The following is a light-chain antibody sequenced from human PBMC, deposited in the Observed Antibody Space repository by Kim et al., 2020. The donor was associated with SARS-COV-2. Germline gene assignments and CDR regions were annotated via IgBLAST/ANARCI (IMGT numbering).Light chain of an antibody. V-gene: IGLV2-14*03. CDR1: SGDVGGYNY. Sequence: QSITSAGTGTSGDVGGYNYVSWYQQHPGKAPKLMIYDVSNRPSGVSNRFSGSKSGNTASLTISGLQAEDEADYYCSSYTSSSTLYVFGTGTKVTVL. CDR3: SSYTSSSTLYV. J-gene: IGLJ1*01. CDR2: DVS.